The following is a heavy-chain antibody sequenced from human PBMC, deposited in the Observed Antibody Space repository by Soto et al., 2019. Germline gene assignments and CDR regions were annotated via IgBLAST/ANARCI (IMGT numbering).Heavy chain of an antibody. CDR2: ISYDGSNK. CDR1: GFTFSSYA. Sequence: QVQLVESGGGVVQPGRSLRLSCAASGFTFSSYAMHWVRQAPGKGLEWVAVISYDGSNKYYADSVKGRFTISRDNSKNTPYLQMNSLRAEATAVSYCARPSYGDYDYWGQGTLVTVSS. D-gene: IGHD4-17*01. V-gene: IGHV3-30-3*01. J-gene: IGHJ4*02. CDR3: ARPSYGDYDY.